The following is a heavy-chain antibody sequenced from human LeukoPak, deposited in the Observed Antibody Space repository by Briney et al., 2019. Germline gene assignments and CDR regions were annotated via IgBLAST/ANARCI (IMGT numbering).Heavy chain of an antibody. CDR3: ARAPIVVVPAAIQGAFDI. V-gene: IGHV3-30*04. CDR2: ISYDGSNK. CDR1: GFTFSSYA. J-gene: IGHJ3*02. Sequence: GGSLRLSCAASGFTFSSYAMHWVRQAPGKGLEWVAVISYDGSNKYYADSVKGRFTISRDNSKNTLYLQMNSLRAEDTAVYYCARAPIVVVPAAIQGAFDIWGQGTVDTVSS. D-gene: IGHD2-2*01.